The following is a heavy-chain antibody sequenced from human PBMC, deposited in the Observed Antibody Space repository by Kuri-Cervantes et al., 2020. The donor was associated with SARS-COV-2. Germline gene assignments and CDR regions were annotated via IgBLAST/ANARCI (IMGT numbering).Heavy chain of an antibody. J-gene: IGHJ4*02. V-gene: IGHV5-10-1*01. D-gene: IGHD2-15*01. CDR3: ARRVGYYFDY. CDR2: IDPSDSYT. CDR1: GYSFTSYW. Sequence: KVSCKGSGYSFTSYWISWVRQMPGKGLEWMGRIDPSDSYTNYSPSFQGHDTISADKSISTAYPQWSSLKASDTAMYYCARRVGYYFDYWGQGTLVTVSS.